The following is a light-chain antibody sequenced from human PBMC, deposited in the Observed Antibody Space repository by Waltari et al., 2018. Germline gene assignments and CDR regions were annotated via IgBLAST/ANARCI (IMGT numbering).Light chain of an antibody. J-gene: IGLJ2*01. CDR1: ELGSKY. Sequence: SYEVTQPPSVSVSPGQTASGTCSGDELGSKYTSWYQQRPGPSPVVVIYQNTKRPSGIPERFSGSNSGNTATLTISGTQAMDEADYYCQAWDSTIAVFGGGTKLTVL. CDR3: QAWDSTIAV. CDR2: QNT. V-gene: IGLV3-1*01.